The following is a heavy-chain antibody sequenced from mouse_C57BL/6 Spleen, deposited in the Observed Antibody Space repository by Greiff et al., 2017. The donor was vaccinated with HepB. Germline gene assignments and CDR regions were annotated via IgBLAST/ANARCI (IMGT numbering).Heavy chain of an antibody. CDR2: INPSNGGT. CDR1: GYTFTSYW. V-gene: IGHV1-53*01. D-gene: IGHD2-3*01. CDR3: AREGLRNYDGYYHWYFDV. Sequence: VQLQQPGTELVKPGASVKLSCKASGYTFTSYWMHWVKQRPGQGLEWIGNINPSNGGTNYNEKFKSKATLTVDKSSSTAYMQLSSLTSEDSAVYYCAREGLRNYDGYYHWYFDVWGTGTTVTVSS. J-gene: IGHJ1*03.